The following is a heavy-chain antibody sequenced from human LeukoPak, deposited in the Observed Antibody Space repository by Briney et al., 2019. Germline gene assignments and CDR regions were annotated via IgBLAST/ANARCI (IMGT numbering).Heavy chain of an antibody. CDR2: IIPIFGTA. Sequence: SVKVSCKASGGTFSSYAISWVRQAPGQGLEWMGEIIPIFGTANYAQKFQGRVTITADESTSTAYMELSSLRSEDTAVYYCARASVRYFDWLSSFDYWGQGTLVTVSS. CDR3: ARASVRYFDWLSSFDY. V-gene: IGHV1-69*01. CDR1: GGTFSSYA. D-gene: IGHD3-9*01. J-gene: IGHJ4*02.